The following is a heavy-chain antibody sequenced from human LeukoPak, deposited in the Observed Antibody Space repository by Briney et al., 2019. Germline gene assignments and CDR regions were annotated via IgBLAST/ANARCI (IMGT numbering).Heavy chain of an antibody. J-gene: IGHJ4*02. CDR1: GGSISSYY. CDR3: ARNTAVMGRFDY. CDR2: IYYIGSP. D-gene: IGHD6-19*01. V-gene: IGHV4-59*08. Sequence: SETLSLTCTVSGGSISSYYWSWIRQPPGKGLEWIGYIYYIGSPNFNPSLKSRVTISVDPSKSQSSLKLSSVTAADTAVYYCARNTAVMGRFDYWGQGTLVTVSS.